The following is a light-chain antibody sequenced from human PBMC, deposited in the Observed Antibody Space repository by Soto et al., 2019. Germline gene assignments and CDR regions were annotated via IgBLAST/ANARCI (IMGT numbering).Light chain of an antibody. J-gene: IGLJ3*02. CDR2: EGS. CDR1: TSNVGTYKF. V-gene: IGLV2-23*01. CDR3: SSYAGGSSMV. Sequence: QSVLTQPASVSGSPGQSITISCTGTTSNVGTYKFVSWYQYHPGKAPKLIIYEGSKRPSGVSSRFSGSKSGNTASLTISGLQADDDGDYYCSSYAGGSSMVFGGGTKLTV.